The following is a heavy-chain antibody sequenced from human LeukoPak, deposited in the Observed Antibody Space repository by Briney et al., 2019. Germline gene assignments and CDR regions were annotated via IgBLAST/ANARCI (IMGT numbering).Heavy chain of an antibody. V-gene: IGHV3-20*04. J-gene: IGHJ4*02. CDR2: INWNGGST. CDR3: ARGLDSSGYYYYFDY. D-gene: IGHD3-22*01. Sequence: GGSLRLSCAASGFTFDNYGMSWVRQAPGKGLEWVSGINWNGGSTGYADSVKGRFTISRDNAKNSLYLQMNSLRAEDTALYYCARGLDSSGYYYYFDYWGQGTLVTVSS. CDR1: GFTFDNYG.